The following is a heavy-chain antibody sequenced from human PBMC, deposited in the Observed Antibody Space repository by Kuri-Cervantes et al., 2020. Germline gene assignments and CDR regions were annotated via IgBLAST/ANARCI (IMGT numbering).Heavy chain of an antibody. J-gene: IGHJ5*02. Sequence: SETLSLTCAVYGESFSAYYWSWIRQAPGKGLEWIGEINHSGSTNYNPSLKSRVTISVDTSKNQFSLKLSSVTAADTAVYYCATNRCSSTSCYEYNWFDPWGQGTLVTVSS. CDR2: INHSGST. CDR1: GESFSAYY. D-gene: IGHD2-2*01. CDR3: ATNRCSSTSCYEYNWFDP. V-gene: IGHV4-34*01.